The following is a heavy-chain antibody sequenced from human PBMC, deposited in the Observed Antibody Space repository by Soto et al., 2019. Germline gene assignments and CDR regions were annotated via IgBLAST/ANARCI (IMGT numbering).Heavy chain of an antibody. J-gene: IGHJ4*02. CDR3: ARGDEYFDY. CDR2: IYYSGST. Sequence: SETLSLTCTVSGGSISSYYWSWIRQPPGKGLEWIGYIYYSGSTNYNPSLKSRVTISVDTSKNQFSLKLSSVTAADTAVYYCARGDEYFDYWGRGTLVTVSS. V-gene: IGHV4-59*01. CDR1: GGSISSYY.